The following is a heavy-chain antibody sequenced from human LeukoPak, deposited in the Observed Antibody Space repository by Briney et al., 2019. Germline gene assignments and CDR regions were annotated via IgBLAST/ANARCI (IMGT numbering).Heavy chain of an antibody. Sequence: GGSLRLXCAASAFTFSSYAMSWVRQAPGKGLEWVSSISGSGGSGGSTFHADSVKGRFTISRDNSKSTLYLQMNSLRAEDTAVYYCVKDRVTGGPYWFFDLWGRGTLVTVSS. J-gene: IGHJ2*01. D-gene: IGHD7-27*01. CDR2: ISGSGGSGGST. CDR1: AFTFSSYA. CDR3: VKDRVTGGPYWFFDL. V-gene: IGHV3-23*01.